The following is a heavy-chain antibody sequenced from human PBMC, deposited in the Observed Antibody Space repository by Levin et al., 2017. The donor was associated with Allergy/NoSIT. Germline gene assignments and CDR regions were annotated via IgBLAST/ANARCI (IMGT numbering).Heavy chain of an antibody. Sequence: GASVKVSCKTSGYTFTSYAMNWVRQAPGQGLEWMGWINTNTGNPTYAQGFTGRFVFSLDTSVSTAYLQISSLKAEDTAVYYCARSKNTAGTYYDILTGYYTPRGYFDYWGQGTLVTVSS. D-gene: IGHD3-9*01. J-gene: IGHJ4*02. CDR3: ARSKNTAGTYYDILTGYYTPRGYFDY. V-gene: IGHV7-4-1*02. CDR1: GYTFTSYA. CDR2: INTNTGNP.